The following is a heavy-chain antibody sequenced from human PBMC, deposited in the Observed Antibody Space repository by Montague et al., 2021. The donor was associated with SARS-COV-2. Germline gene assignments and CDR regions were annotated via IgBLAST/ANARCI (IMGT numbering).Heavy chain of an antibody. V-gene: IGHV4-4*07. J-gene: IGHJ4*02. CDR3: ARDGRRLYTYGSLDY. D-gene: IGHD5-18*01. CDR2: IDTSGSP. Sequence: SETRSLTCTVSGASISSSYWGWIRQTAGKGLEWIGRIDTSGSPKYNPSLKSRVTMSLDTSKNQFSLKVNSVTVADTAMYFCARDGRRLYTYGSLDYWGQGILVPVSS. CDR1: GASISSSY.